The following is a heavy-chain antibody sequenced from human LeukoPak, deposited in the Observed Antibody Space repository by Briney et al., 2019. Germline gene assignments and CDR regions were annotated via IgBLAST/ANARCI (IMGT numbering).Heavy chain of an antibody. V-gene: IGHV4-59*12. J-gene: IGHJ6*03. CDR3: ARAAGSGSGPIYYYYYYMDV. CDR2: IYYSGST. Sequence: SETLSLTCTVSGGSISGYYWSWIRQPPGKGLEWIGYIYYSGSTNYNPSLKSRVTISVDTSKNQFSLKLSSVTAADTAVYYCARAAGSGSGPIYYYYYYMDVWGKGTTVTVSS. D-gene: IGHD3-3*01. CDR1: GGSISGYY.